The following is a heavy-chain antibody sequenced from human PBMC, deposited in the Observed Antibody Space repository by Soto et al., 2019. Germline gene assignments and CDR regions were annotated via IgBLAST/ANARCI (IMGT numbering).Heavy chain of an antibody. Sequence: GGSLRLCCAASGFTFSSYAMSWVRQAPGKGLEWVSAISGSGGSTYYADSVKGRFTISRDNSKNTLYLQMNSLRAEDTAVYYCAKGLSGYDNFDYWGQGTLVTVSS. CDR3: AKGLSGYDNFDY. CDR1: GFTFSSYA. J-gene: IGHJ4*02. V-gene: IGHV3-23*01. D-gene: IGHD5-12*01. CDR2: ISGSGGST.